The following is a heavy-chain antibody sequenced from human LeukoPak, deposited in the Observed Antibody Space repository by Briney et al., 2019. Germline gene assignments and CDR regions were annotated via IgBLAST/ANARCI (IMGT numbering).Heavy chain of an antibody. V-gene: IGHV3-21*01. CDR3: ARGGGGYDFFTQKQPFDY. Sequence: PGGSLRLSCAASGFTFSSYSMNWVRQAPGKGLEWVSSISSSSNYIKYADSVKGRFTISRDNAKNSLYLQMNSLRAEDTAVYYCARGGGGYDFFTQKQPFDYVGQGTLVTVSS. D-gene: IGHD5-12*01. CDR2: ISSSSNYI. CDR1: GFTFSSYS. J-gene: IGHJ4*02.